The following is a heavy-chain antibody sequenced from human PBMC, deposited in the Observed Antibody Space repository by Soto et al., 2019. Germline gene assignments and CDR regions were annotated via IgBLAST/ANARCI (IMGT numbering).Heavy chain of an antibody. J-gene: IGHJ4*02. D-gene: IGHD6-19*01. Sequence: ASVKVSCKASGCTWTGYAMHWVRQAPGQRLEWMGWINAGNGNTKYSQKFQGRVTITRDTSASTAYMELSSLRSEDTAVYYCARAVAVPADFDYWGPRTLLTVSS. CDR2: INAGNGNT. CDR1: GCTWTGYA. CDR3: ARAVAVPADFDY. V-gene: IGHV1-3*01.